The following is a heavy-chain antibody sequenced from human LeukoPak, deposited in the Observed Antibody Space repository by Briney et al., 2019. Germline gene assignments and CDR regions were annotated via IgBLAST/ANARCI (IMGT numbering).Heavy chain of an antibody. D-gene: IGHD3-16*01. CDR3: ARVLVPAGGGVVDY. CDR1: GYTFTDCY. V-gene: IGHV1-2*02. CDR2: INSNSGGT. Sequence: GASVKVSCKASGYTFTDCYMHWVRQAPGQGLEWMGWINSNSGGTNYAQKFQGRVTMTRDTSISTTYMELSSLRSDDTAVYYCARVLVPAGGGVVDYWGQGTLVTVSS. J-gene: IGHJ4*02.